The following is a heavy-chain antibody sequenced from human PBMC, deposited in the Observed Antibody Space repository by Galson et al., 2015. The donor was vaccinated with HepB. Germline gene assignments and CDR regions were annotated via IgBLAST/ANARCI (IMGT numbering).Heavy chain of an antibody. V-gene: IGHV3-23*01. Sequence: SLRLSCAAAGFTFNDYAMSWVRQAPGKGLEWVSAISDNGRSTYHADSVKGRFTISRDNSKNTLYLQMNSLRGEDTAVYFCATGAAMVTCFDYWGQGTPVTVSS. J-gene: IGHJ4*02. CDR1: GFTFNDYA. CDR3: ATGAAMVTCFDY. D-gene: IGHD5-18*01. CDR2: ISDNGRST.